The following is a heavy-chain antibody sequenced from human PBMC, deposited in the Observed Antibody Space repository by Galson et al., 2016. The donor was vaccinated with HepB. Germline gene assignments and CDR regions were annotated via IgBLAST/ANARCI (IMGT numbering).Heavy chain of an antibody. CDR1: GFSFKDYG. J-gene: IGHJ4*02. D-gene: IGHD6-13*01. V-gene: IGHV3-33*05. CDR3: ARGHAGYSSSWDRSFAY. CDR2: ISHDGSNT. Sequence: SLRLSCAASGFSFKDYGMHWVRQAPGKGLEWVTFISHDGSNTYSPYSVKARLTVSRDNYTNTLSLQMHSLRDDDTAVYYCARGHAGYSSSWDRSFAYWGQGTLVTVSS.